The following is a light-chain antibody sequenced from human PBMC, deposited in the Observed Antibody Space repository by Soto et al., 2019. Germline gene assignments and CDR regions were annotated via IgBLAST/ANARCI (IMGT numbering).Light chain of an antibody. Sequence: QSVLTQPPSASGTPGQRVTISCSGSSSNIGSNTVNWYQQLPGTAPKLLIYSNNQRPSGVPDRFSGSKSGTSASLAISGLQSEDEAYYYCAACDDSLNGRYVFGPGTNVTVL. CDR1: SSNIGSNT. CDR3: AACDDSLNGRYV. CDR2: SNN. V-gene: IGLV1-44*01. J-gene: IGLJ1*01.